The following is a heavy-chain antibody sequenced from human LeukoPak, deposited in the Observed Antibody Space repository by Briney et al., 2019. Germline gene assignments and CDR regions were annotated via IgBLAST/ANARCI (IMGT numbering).Heavy chain of an antibody. J-gene: IGHJ4*02. CDR2: INHSGNT. CDR1: GGSFSGYY. Sequence: SETLSLTCAVYGGSFSGYYWSWIRQPPGKGLEWIGEINHSGNTNYNPSLKSRVTISVDTSKNQFSLKLSSVTAADTAVYYCARAGRAWIQLWLSLDYWGQGTLVTVSS. V-gene: IGHV4-34*01. CDR3: ARAGRAWIQLWLSLDY. D-gene: IGHD5-18*01.